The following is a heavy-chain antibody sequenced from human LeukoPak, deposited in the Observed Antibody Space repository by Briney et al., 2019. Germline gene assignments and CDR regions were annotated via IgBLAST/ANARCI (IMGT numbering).Heavy chain of an antibody. J-gene: IGHJ3*02. CDR3: ATSALRYFDWPYGDAFDI. Sequence: ASVKVSCKASGYTFTSYYMHWVRQAPGQGLEWMGWINPNSGGTNYAQKFQGRVTMTRDTSISTAYMELSRLRSDDTAVYYCATSALRYFDWPYGDAFDIWGQGTMVTVSS. D-gene: IGHD3-9*01. V-gene: IGHV1-2*02. CDR2: INPNSGGT. CDR1: GYTFTSYY.